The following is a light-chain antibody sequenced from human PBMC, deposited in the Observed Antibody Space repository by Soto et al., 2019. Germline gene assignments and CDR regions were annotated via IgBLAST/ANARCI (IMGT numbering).Light chain of an antibody. CDR3: QQYGSSPWT. CDR2: GAS. Sequence: EIVLTQSPGTLSLSPGERATLACRASQSVSSSYLAWYQQKPGQAPRLLIYGASSRATGIPDRFSGSGSGTDFTLTISRLEPEEFALYYCQQYGSSPWTFGQGTKVESK. CDR1: QSVSSSY. V-gene: IGKV3-20*01. J-gene: IGKJ1*01.